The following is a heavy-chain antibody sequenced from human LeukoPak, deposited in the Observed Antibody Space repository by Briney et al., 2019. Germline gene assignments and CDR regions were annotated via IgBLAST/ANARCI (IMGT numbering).Heavy chain of an antibody. Sequence: PSETLSLTCAVYGGSFSGYNWSWIRQPPGKGLEWIGEINHSGSTNYNPSLKSRVTISVDTSKNQFSLKLSSVTAADTAVYYCARGLVPLQDWFDPWGQGTLVTVSS. CDR3: ARGLVPLQDWFDP. CDR2: INHSGST. D-gene: IGHD4-11*01. V-gene: IGHV4-34*01. CDR1: GGSFSGYN. J-gene: IGHJ5*02.